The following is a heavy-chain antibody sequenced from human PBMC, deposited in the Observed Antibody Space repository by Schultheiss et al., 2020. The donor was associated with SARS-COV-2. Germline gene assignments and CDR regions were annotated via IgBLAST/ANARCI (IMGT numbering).Heavy chain of an antibody. J-gene: IGHJ4*02. Sequence: SETLSLTCTVSGGSVSSGSYYWSWIRQPPGKGLEWIGYIYYSGSTYYNPSLKGRVTMSVDTSKNQFSLKLSSVTAADTAVYYCARERSSSSVDYWGQGTLVTVSS. CDR1: GGSVSSGSYY. CDR2: IYYSGST. D-gene: IGHD6-6*01. V-gene: IGHV4-61*01. CDR3: ARERSSSSVDY.